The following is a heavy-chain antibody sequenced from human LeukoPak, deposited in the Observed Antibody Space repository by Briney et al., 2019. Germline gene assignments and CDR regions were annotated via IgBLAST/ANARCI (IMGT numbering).Heavy chain of an antibody. V-gene: IGHV3-33*01. CDR3: ARSPSLYSSSWFDY. J-gene: IGHJ4*02. CDR1: GFPFGSFG. D-gene: IGHD6-13*01. CDR2: IWYDGSNK. Sequence: GGPLGLPCAASGFPFGSFGRHWAPKAPGKGLEGGAVIWYDGSNKYYADSVKGRFTISRDNSKNTLYLQMNSLRAEDTAVYYCARSPSLYSSSWFDYWGQGTLVTVSS.